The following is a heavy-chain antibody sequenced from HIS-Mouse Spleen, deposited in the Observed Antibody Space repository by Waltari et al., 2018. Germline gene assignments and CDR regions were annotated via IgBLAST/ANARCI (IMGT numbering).Heavy chain of an antibody. CDR1: GYPFTSYD. D-gene: IGHD2-15*01. CDR3: ARWEYCSGGSCQSAFDI. V-gene: IGHV1-8*01. CDR2: MNPNSGNT. Sequence: QVQLVQSGAEVKKPGASVKVSCKASGYPFTSYDTTWLRQATGQGLEWMGWMNPNSGNTGYAQKFQGRVTMTRNTSISTAYMELSSLRSEDTAVYYCARWEYCSGGSCQSAFDIWGQGTMVTVSS. J-gene: IGHJ3*02.